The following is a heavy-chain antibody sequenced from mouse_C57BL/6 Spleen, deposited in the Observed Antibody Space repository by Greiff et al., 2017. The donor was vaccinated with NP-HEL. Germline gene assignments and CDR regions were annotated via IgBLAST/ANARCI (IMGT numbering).Heavy chain of an antibody. V-gene: IGHV7-3*01. Sequence: EVQVVESGGGLVQPGGSLSLSCAASGFTFTDYYMSWVRQPPGKALEWLGFIRNKANGYTTEYSASVKGRFTISRDNSQSILYLQMNALRAEDSATYYCARSISAYYNAMDYWGQGTSVTVSS. D-gene: IGHD2-12*01. CDR1: GFTFTDYY. CDR2: IRNKANGYTT. CDR3: ARSISAYYNAMDY. J-gene: IGHJ4*01.